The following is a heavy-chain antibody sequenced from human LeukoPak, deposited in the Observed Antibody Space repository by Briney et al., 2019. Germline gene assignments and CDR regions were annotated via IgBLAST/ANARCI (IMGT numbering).Heavy chain of an antibody. Sequence: PGGSLGLSCAASGFTFSDHYMDWVRQAPGKGLEWVGRTRNKAKSYTTEYAASVKGRFIISRDDSKNSLYLQMISLKTEDTAVYYCARVGRVLQYYYGMDVWGQGTTVTVSS. D-gene: IGHD4/OR15-4a*01. CDR3: ARVGRVLQYYYGMDV. CDR1: GFTFSDHY. J-gene: IGHJ6*02. V-gene: IGHV3-72*01. CDR2: TRNKAKSYTT.